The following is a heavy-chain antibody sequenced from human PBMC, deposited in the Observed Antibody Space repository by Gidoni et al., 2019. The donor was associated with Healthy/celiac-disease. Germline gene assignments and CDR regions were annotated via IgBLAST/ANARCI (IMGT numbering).Heavy chain of an antibody. CDR3: AKGSYYDILTGLVDY. J-gene: IGHJ4*02. D-gene: IGHD3-9*01. CDR1: GFTFSSYA. Sequence: EVQLLESGGGLVQPGGSLRLSCPASGFTFSSYAMSWVRQAPAEGLAWVSAISGSGGSTYYADSVKGRFTISRDNSKNTLYLKMNSLRAEDTAVYYCAKGSYYDILTGLVDYWGQGTLVTVSS. V-gene: IGHV3-23*01. CDR2: ISGSGGST.